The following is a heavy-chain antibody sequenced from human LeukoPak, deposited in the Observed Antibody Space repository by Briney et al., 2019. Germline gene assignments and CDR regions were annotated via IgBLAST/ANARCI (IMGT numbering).Heavy chain of an antibody. V-gene: IGHV1-2*06. CDR1: GYTFTGYY. D-gene: IGHD1-26*01. CDR2: INPNSGGT. J-gene: IGHJ6*02. Sequence: ASVNVSCKASGYTFTGYYMHWVRQAPGQGLEWMGRINPNSGGTNYAQKFQGRVTMTRDTSISTAYMELSRLRSDDTAVYYCATLVGATKGYYYGMDVWGQGTTVTVSS. CDR3: ATLVGATKGYYYGMDV.